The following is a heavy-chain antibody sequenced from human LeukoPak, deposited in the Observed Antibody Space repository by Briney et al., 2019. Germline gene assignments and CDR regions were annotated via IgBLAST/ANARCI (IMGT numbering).Heavy chain of an antibody. CDR1: GGSISSYY. J-gene: IGHJ4*02. Sequence: SETLSPTCTVSGGSISSYYWSWIRQPPGKGLEWIGYIYYSGSTNYNPSLKSRVTISVDTSKNQFSLKLSSVTAADTAVYYCARVSIAAAGTGVDYWGQGTLVTVSS. CDR2: IYYSGST. D-gene: IGHD6-13*01. CDR3: ARVSIAAAGTGVDY. V-gene: IGHV4-59*01.